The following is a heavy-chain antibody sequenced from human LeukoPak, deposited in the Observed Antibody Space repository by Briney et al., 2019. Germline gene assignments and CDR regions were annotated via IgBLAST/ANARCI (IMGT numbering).Heavy chain of an antibody. V-gene: IGHV4-59*08. J-gene: IGHJ4*02. CDR1: AGSISSYY. Sequence: SETLTLTCTVSAGSISSYYWSWIRQFPGKGLEWVGSVCNSGSTNYNPSLKSRVTVTVKTSKNQSSLKLSSVTAADTAVYYCASHRPSVYSSSWYDYWGQGTLVTVSS. CDR2: VCNSGST. D-gene: IGHD6-13*01. CDR3: ASHRPSVYSSSWYDY.